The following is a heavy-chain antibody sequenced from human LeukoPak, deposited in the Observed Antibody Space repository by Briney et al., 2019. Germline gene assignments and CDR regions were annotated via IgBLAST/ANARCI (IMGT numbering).Heavy chain of an antibody. J-gene: IGHJ3*02. CDR1: GYTFTDYY. V-gene: IGHV1-2*02. D-gene: IGHD3-10*01. CDR3: ARDGPSMVRAVIPSDI. Sequence: ASVKVSCKTSGYTFTDYYMHWVRQAPGQGLEWMGWINPHSGGTYYTQKFQGRVTMTRDSSTSTAYMELSNLRSDDTAVYYCARDGPSMVRAVIPSDIWGQGTMVTVSS. CDR2: INPHSGGT.